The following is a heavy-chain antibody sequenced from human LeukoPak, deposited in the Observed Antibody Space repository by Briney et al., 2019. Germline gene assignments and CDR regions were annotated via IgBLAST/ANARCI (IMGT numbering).Heavy chain of an antibody. CDR1: GFTVSSNH. CDR2: IYSGGST. D-gene: IGHD6-6*01. V-gene: IGHV3-66*01. J-gene: IGHJ4*02. Sequence: PGGSLRLSCAASGFTVSSNHMSWVRQAPGKGLEWVSVIYSGGSTYYADSVKGRFTISRDNSKNTLYLQMNSLRAEDTAVYYCASSGSIAARLTYWGQGTLVTVSS. CDR3: ASSGSIAARLTY.